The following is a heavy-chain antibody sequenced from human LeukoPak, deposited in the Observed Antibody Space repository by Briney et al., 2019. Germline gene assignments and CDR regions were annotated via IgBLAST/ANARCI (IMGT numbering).Heavy chain of an antibody. D-gene: IGHD2-2*02. CDR1: GYTFTSYG. CDR2: ISAYNGNT. J-gene: IGHJ6*03. CDR3: ARRRYQLLYDYYYYYYMDV. V-gene: IGHV1-18*01. Sequence: GASVKVSCKASGYTFTSYGISWVRQAPGQGLEWMGWISAYNGNTNYAQKLQGRVTMATDTSTSTAYMELRSLRSDDTAVYYCARRRYQLLYDYYYYYYMDVWGKGTTVTVSS.